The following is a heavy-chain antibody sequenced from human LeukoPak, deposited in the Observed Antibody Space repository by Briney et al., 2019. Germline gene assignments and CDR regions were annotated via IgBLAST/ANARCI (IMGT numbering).Heavy chain of an antibody. CDR2: INPNSGGT. CDR1: GYTFTGYY. J-gene: IGHJ6*04. CDR3: ATEGTYYDGGKMDV. V-gene: IGHV1-2*02. D-gene: IGHD3-3*01. Sequence: ASVKVSCKASGYTFTGYYMHWVRQAPGQGLEWMGWINPNSGGTNYAQKFQGRVTMTEDTSTDTAYMELSSLRSEDTAVYYCATEGTYYDGGKMDVWGKGTTVTVSS.